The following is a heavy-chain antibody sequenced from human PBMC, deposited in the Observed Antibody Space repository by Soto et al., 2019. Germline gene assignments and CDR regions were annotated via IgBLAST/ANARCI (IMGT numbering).Heavy chain of an antibody. V-gene: IGHV4-59*08. CDR2: IYYSGST. CDR1: GGSISSYY. CDR3: ARLPYTYYYDSSGHRGADY. D-gene: IGHD3-22*01. J-gene: IGHJ4*02. Sequence: SETLSLTCTVSGGSISSYYWSWIRQPPGKGLEWIGYIYYSGSTNYNPSLKSRVTISVDTSKNQFSLKLSSVTAADTAVYYCARLPYTYYYDSSGHRGADYWGQGTLVTVSS.